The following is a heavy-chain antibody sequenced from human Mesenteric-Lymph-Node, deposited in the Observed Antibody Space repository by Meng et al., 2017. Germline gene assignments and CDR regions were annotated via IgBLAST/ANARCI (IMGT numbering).Heavy chain of an antibody. CDR1: GYTLTELS. CDR3: ARERGGWSLSYYGMDV. V-gene: IGHV1-24*01. Sequence: ASVKVSCKVSGYTLTELSMHWVRQAPGKGLEWMGGFDPEDGETIYAQKFQGRVTMTEDTSTDTAYMELRSLRSDDTAVYYCARERGGWSLSYYGMDVWGQGTTVTVSS. CDR2: FDPEDGET. J-gene: IGHJ6*02. D-gene: IGHD2-15*01.